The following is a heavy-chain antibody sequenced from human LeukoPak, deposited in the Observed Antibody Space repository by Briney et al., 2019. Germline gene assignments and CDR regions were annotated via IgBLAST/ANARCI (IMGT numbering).Heavy chain of an antibody. CDR3: AKDSASGTYFDY. D-gene: IGHD1-26*01. Sequence: GGSLRLSCAASGFTFSSYDMSWVRQGPGKGLEWVSAISGSGGSTYFADSLTGRFPIPRDNSKTTVYLQMKSLRAEDTAVYYCAKDSASGTYFDYWGQGALVTVSS. V-gene: IGHV3-23*01. CDR2: ISGSGGST. J-gene: IGHJ4*02. CDR1: GFTFSSYD.